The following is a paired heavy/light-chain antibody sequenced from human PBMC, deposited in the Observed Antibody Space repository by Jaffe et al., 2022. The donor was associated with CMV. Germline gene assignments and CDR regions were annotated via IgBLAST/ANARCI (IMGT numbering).Heavy chain of an antibody. CDR3: AREGSGFDLRYFDH. CDR1: GFTFSSRG. J-gene: IGHJ4*02. Sequence: QVQLVESGGGVVQPGRSLRLSCAASGFTFSSRGMHWVRQAPGKGLEWVATLWYDGTKKYYEDSVKGRFTITRDNSKNTLYLQMNSLTAEDTAVYYCAREGSGFDLRYFDHWGQGTLVTVSS. V-gene: IGHV3-33*01. D-gene: IGHD5-12*01. CDR2: LWYDGTKK.
Light chain of an antibody. Sequence: SYELTQPPSVSVSPGQTASITCSGDYLDNKYTSWYRQKPGQSPVLIIYQDTRRPSEIPERFSGSNSGDTATLAISGTQAMDEADYYCQAWDTNTAVFGGGTKLTVL. CDR2: QDT. CDR3: QAWDTNTAV. V-gene: IGLV3-1*01. J-gene: IGLJ2*01. CDR1: YLDNKY.